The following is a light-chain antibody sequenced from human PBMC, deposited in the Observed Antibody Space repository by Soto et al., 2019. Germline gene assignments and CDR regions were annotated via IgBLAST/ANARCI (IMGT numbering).Light chain of an antibody. J-gene: IGLJ1*01. Sequence: QSVLTQPASVSGSPRQSIAISCTGSSSDIGIYKYVSWYQQHPGKVPKLVIYEVSNRPSGVSNRFSGSKSGNTASLTISGLQAEDEADYYCSSYTTSSTRVFGTGTKVTVL. CDR3: SSYTTSSTRV. CDR2: EVS. V-gene: IGLV2-14*01. CDR1: SSDIGIYKY.